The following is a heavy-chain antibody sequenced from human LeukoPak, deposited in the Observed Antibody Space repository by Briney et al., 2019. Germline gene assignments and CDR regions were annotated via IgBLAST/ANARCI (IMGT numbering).Heavy chain of an antibody. CDR1: GGSVSSGSYY. J-gene: IGHJ4*02. Sequence: SETLSHTCTVSGGSVSSGSYYWSWIRQPPGKGLEWIGYIYYSGSTNYNPSLKSRVTISVDTSKNQFSLKLSSVTAADTAVYYCARDEAAAGIGYWGQGTLVTVSS. V-gene: IGHV4-61*01. CDR3: ARDEAAAGIGY. CDR2: IYYSGST. D-gene: IGHD6-13*01.